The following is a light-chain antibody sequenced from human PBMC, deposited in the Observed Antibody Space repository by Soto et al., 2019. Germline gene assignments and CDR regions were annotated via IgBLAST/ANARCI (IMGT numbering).Light chain of an antibody. CDR1: QSISSW. CDR3: QQYNSYYPT. J-gene: IGKJ1*01. V-gene: IGKV1-5*03. Sequence: DVQMTQSPSTLSASVGDSVTITCRASQSISSWLAWYHQKPGKAPKLLIYKASRLESGDPSRFRGSGSGTEFTLTISTPQPDDFATYYCQQYNSYYPTFGQGTKVEIK. CDR2: KAS.